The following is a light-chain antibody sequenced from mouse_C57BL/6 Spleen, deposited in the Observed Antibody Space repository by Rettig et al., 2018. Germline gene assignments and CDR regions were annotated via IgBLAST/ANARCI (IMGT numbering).Light chain of an antibody. V-gene: IGKV1-122*01. J-gene: IGKJ1*01. Sequence: DAVMTQTPLSLPVSLGDQASISCRSSQSLENSNGNTYLNWYLQKPGQSPQLLIYRVSNRFSGVLDRFSGSGSGTDFTLKISRVEAEDLGVYFCLQLTHVPWTFGGGTKLEIK. CDR3: LQLTHVPWT. CDR2: RVS. CDR1: QSLENSNGNTY.